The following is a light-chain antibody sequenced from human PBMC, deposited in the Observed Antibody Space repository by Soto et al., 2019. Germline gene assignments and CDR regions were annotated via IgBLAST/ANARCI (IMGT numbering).Light chain of an antibody. J-gene: IGKJ1*01. CDR1: QTISSW. CDR2: KAS. Sequence: DIQMTQSPSTLSGSVGDRVTITCRASQTISSWLAWYQQKPGKAPKLLIYKASTLKSGVPLRFSGSGSGTEFSLTISSLQPDDFATYYCHHYNSYSEAFGQGTKVELK. CDR3: HHYNSYSEA. V-gene: IGKV1-5*03.